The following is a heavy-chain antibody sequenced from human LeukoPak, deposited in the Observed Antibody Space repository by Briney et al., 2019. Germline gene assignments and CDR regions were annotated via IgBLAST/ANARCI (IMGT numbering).Heavy chain of an antibody. CDR2: ISGSGGST. Sequence: GGSLRLSCAASGFTFSSYAMSWVRQAPGKGLEWVSAISGSGGSTYYADSVKGRFTISRDNAKDTLYLQMNSLRAEDTAVYYCARGGSYGAFDIWGQGTMVTVSS. J-gene: IGHJ3*02. D-gene: IGHD1-26*01. CDR1: GFTFSSYA. CDR3: ARGGSYGAFDI. V-gene: IGHV3-23*01.